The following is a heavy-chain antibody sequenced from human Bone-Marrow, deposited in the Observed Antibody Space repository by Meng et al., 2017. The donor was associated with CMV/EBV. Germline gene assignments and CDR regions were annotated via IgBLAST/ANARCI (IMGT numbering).Heavy chain of an antibody. J-gene: IGHJ6*02. CDR1: GFTFSGSA. V-gene: IGHV3-73*01. CDR3: TRPFSGSYYYYGMDV. Sequence: GESLMISCAASGFTFSGSAMHWVRQASGKGLEWVGRIRSKANNYATAYAASVKGRFTISRDDSKNTAYLQMNSLKTEDTAVYYCTRPFSGSYYYYGMDVWGQGTTVTVSS. D-gene: IGHD1-26*01. CDR2: IRSKANNYAT.